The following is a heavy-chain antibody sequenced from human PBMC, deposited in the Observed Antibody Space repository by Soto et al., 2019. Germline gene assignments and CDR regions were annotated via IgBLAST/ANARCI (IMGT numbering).Heavy chain of an antibody. V-gene: IGHV3-74*01. Sequence: EVQLVESGGGLVQPGGSLRLSCAASGFTFSSYWMHWVRQAPGKGLVWVSRINSDGSSTSYADSVKGRFTISRDNAKNTLYRQMNSRRAEDTAVYYCARGEYQLLSYYYGMDVWGQGTTVTVSS. J-gene: IGHJ6*02. D-gene: IGHD2-2*01. CDR2: INSDGSST. CDR1: GFTFSSYW. CDR3: ARGEYQLLSYYYGMDV.